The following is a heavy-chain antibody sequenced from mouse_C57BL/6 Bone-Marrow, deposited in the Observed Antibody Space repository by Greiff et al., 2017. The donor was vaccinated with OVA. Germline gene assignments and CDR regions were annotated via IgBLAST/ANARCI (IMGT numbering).Heavy chain of an antibody. CDR1: GYTFTDYY. CDR2: INPNNGGT. J-gene: IGHJ2*01. V-gene: IGHV1-26*01. CDR3: ARWGSGYPFDY. D-gene: IGHD3-2*02. Sequence: EVQLQQSGPELVKPGASVKISCKASGYTFTDYYMNWVKQSHGKSLEWIGDINPNNGGTSYTQKFKGKATLTVDKSSSTAYMELRSLTSEDSAVYYCARWGSGYPFDYWGQGTTLTVSS.